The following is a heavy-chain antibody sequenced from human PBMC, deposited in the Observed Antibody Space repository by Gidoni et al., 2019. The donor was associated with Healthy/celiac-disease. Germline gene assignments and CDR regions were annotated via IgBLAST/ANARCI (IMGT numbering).Heavy chain of an antibody. D-gene: IGHD3-3*01. J-gene: IGHJ3*02. CDR3: ARDRLYDFWSGYNEGRGDAFDI. CDR1: GGSISSYY. V-gene: IGHV4-59*01. CDR2: IYYSGST. Sequence: QVQLQESAPGLVKPSETLSLTCTVSGGSISSYYWSWTRQPPGKGLEWLGYIYYSGSTNYNPSLKSRVTISVDTSKNQFSLKLSSVTAADTAVYYCARDRLYDFWSGYNEGRGDAFDIWGQGTMVTVSS.